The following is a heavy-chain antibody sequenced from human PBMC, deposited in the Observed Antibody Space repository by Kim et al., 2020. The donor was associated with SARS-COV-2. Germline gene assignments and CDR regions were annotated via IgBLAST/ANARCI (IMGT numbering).Heavy chain of an antibody. J-gene: IGHJ4*02. D-gene: IGHD3-22*01. CDR3: ASGTHTMIVEIDY. V-gene: IGHV3-21*01. Sequence: YADSVKGRFTISRDNAKNSLYLQMNSMRAEDTAVYYCASGTHTMIVEIDYWGQGTLVTVSS.